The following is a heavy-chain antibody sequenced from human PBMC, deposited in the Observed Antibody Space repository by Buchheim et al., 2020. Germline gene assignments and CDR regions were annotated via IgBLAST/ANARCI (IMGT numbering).Heavy chain of an antibody. CDR3: ARGDSYYDFLCEY. V-gene: IGHV3-23*01. Sequence: EVQLLESGGGLVQPGGSLRLSCAASGFTFSSYAMSWVRQAPGKGLEWVSAISGSGASTYYADSVKGRVTISRDNSKSTLYLQMNSLRAEDTAVYYRARGDSYYDFLCEYWGQGTL. J-gene: IGHJ1*01. D-gene: IGHD3-3*01. CDR1: GFTFSSYA. CDR2: ISGSGAST.